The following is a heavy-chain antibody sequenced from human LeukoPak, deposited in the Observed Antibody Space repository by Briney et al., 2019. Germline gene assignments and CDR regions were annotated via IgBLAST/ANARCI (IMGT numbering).Heavy chain of an antibody. D-gene: IGHD2-2*01. CDR3: ARDRLGYCSSTGCDNWFDP. CDR1: GGSINNSSYY. J-gene: IGHJ5*02. V-gene: IGHV4-61*02. CDR2: IYSSGST. Sequence: PSETLSLTCTVSGGSINNSSYYWNWIRQPAGKGLEWIGRIYSSGSTNYNPSLKDRVTMSVDTFKNQFSLKLSSVTAADTAVYYCARDRLGYCSSTGCDNWFDPWGQGTLVTVSS.